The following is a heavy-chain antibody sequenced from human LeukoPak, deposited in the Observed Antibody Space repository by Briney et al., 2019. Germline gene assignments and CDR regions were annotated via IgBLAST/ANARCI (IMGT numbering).Heavy chain of an antibody. CDR1: GYTFTSYG. V-gene: IGHV1-18*01. D-gene: IGHD6-6*01. Sequence: EASVKVSCKASGYTFTSYGISWVRQAPGQGLEWMGWISAYNGNTNYPQKLQGRVTMTTDTSTSTAYMELRSLRSDDTAVYYCARFFIAALSNWFDPWGQGTLVTVSS. CDR3: ARFFIAALSNWFDP. CDR2: ISAYNGNT. J-gene: IGHJ5*02.